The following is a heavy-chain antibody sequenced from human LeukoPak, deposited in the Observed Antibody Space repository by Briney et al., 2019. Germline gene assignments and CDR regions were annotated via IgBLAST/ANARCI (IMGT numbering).Heavy chain of an antibody. Sequence: PRGSLRLSCAASGFPFSNYWMHWVRQAPGKGLVWVSRVNSDGSTTNYADSVKGRFTISRDNAENTPYMRMNSLRPEDTAVYYCARGYYSSSRFDSWGQGTLVTVSS. CDR1: GFPFSNYW. J-gene: IGHJ4*02. CDR2: VNSDGSTT. CDR3: ARGYYSSSRFDS. V-gene: IGHV3-74*01. D-gene: IGHD6-13*01.